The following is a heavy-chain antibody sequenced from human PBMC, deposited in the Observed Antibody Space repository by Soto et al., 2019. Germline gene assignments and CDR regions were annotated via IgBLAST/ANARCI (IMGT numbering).Heavy chain of an antibody. D-gene: IGHD1-26*01. CDR1: VFSFSNAW. CDR3: TWELNWFAR. Sequence: VGSLRLSCVSSVFSFSNAWMSCVRHSPGKGLEWVGRIKSKSAGGTTAYAAPVKDRFTISRDDSKKTLYLQMNSLQIDDTAVSYCTWELNWFARWGQGTLVTVSS. CDR2: IKSKSAGGTT. V-gene: IGHV3-15*05. J-gene: IGHJ5*02.